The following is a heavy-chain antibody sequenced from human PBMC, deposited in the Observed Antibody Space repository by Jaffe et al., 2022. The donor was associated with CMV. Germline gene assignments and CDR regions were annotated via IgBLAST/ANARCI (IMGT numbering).Heavy chain of an antibody. V-gene: IGHV3-30*18. J-gene: IGHJ4*02. CDR3: AKGQKGYNWNDPPQTC. CDR2: ISYDGSNK. D-gene: IGHD1-20*01. CDR1: GFTFSSYG. Sequence: QVQLVESGGGVVQPGRSLRLSCAASGFTFSSYGMHWVRQAPGKGLEWVAVISYDGSNKYYADSVKGRFTISRDNSKNTLYLQMNSLRAEDTAVYYCAKGQKGYNWNDPPQTCWGQGTLVTVSS.